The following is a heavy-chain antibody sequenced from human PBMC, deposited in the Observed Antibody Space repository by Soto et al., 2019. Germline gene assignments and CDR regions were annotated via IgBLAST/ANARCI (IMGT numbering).Heavy chain of an antibody. V-gene: IGHV4-34*01. J-gene: IGHJ3*02. CDR3: ARVERGTATTGVDAFDI. CDR2: MSHSGGT. D-gene: IGHD1-1*01. CDR1: GGFVSSGSYY. Sequence: QVQLQQWGAGLLKPSETLSLTCAVYGGFVSSGSYYWSWIRQPPGKGLEWIGEMSHSGGTHFNPSLKSGVTISVDTSKNQFSLKMSSVTAADTALYYCARVERGTATTGVDAFDIWGPGTMVTVSS.